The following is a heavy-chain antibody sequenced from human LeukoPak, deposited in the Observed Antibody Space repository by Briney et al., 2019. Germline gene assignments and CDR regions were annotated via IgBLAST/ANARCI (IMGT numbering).Heavy chain of an antibody. V-gene: IGHV1-2*04. D-gene: IGHD3-10*01. CDR3: AGGPMVRGVAEVW. J-gene: IGHJ4*02. Sequence: GASVKVSCKASGYSFTGYYMHWVRQAPGQGLEWMGWINPNSGGTNYAQKFQGWVTMTRDTSISTAYMELSRLRSEDTAVYYCAGGPMVRGVAEVWWGQGTLVTVSS. CDR2: INPNSGGT. CDR1: GYSFTGYY.